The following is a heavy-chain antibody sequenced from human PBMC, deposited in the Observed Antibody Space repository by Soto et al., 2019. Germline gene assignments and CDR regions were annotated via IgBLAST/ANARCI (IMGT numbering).Heavy chain of an antibody. CDR2: INSDGSST. D-gene: IGHD1-26*01. Sequence: EVQLVESGGGLVQPGGSLRLSCAASGFTFSSYWMHWVRQAPGTGLVWVSRINSDGSSTSYADSVKGRFTISRDNAKNTLYVQMNSLRAEDTAVYYCARDGIMKDYVDYWGQGTLVTVSS. CDR3: ARDGIMKDYVDY. J-gene: IGHJ4*02. V-gene: IGHV3-74*01. CDR1: GFTFSSYW.